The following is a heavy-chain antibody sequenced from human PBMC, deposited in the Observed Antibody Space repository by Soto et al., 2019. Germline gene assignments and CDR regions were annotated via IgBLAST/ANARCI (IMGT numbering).Heavy chain of an antibody. V-gene: IGHV4-59*08. J-gene: IGHJ4*02. D-gene: IGHD1-26*01. CDR2: IYYSGST. CDR1: GGSISSYY. Sequence: SETLSLTCTVSGGSISSYYWSWIRQPPGKGLEWIGYIYYSGSTNYNPSLKSRVTISVDTSKNQFSLKLSSVTAADTAVYYCGRQAYSGSYSRGGFDYWGQGTLVTVSS. CDR3: GRQAYSGSYSRGGFDY.